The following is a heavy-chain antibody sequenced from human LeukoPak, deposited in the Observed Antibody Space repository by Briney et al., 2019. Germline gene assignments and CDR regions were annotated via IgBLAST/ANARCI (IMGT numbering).Heavy chain of an antibody. CDR2: IYSGGST. D-gene: IGHD2-15*01. CDR3: AKGRSGLDCSGGSCYSDFDY. CDR1: GFTVSSNY. J-gene: IGHJ4*02. Sequence: PGGSLRLSCAASGFTVSSNYMSWVRQAPGRGLEWVSVIYSGGSTYYADSVKGRFTISRDNSKNTLYLQMNSLRAEDTAVYYCAKGRSGLDCSGGSCYSDFDYWGQGTLVTVSS. V-gene: IGHV3-53*01.